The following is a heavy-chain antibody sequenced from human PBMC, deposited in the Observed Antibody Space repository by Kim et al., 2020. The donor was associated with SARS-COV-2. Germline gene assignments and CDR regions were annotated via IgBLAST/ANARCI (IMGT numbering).Heavy chain of an antibody. V-gene: IGHV1-24*01. CDR1: GYTRTELS. J-gene: IGHJ5*02. CDR3: ATEYCSSTSCHLNWFDP. CDR2: FDPEDGET. D-gene: IGHD2-2*01. Sequence: ASVKVSCKVSGYTRTELSMHWVRQAPGKGLEWMGGFDPEDGETIYAQKFQGRVTMTEDTSTDTAYMELSSLRSEDTAVYYCATEYCSSTSCHLNWFDPWGQGTLVTVSS.